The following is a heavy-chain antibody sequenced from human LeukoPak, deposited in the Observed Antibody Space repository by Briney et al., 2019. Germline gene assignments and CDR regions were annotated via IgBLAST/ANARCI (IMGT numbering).Heavy chain of an antibody. J-gene: IGHJ4*02. D-gene: IGHD1-1*01. CDR3: TRDETGIDY. Sequence: PGGSLRLSCTTSGFTFDDFGLSWVRQAPGKGLEWVSSINWNGSITPYADSVRGRFTTSRDNDKNSLYLQMNSLKVEDTALYYCTRDETGIDYWGPGTLVTASS. V-gene: IGHV3-20*04. CDR2: INWNGSIT. CDR1: GFTFDDFG.